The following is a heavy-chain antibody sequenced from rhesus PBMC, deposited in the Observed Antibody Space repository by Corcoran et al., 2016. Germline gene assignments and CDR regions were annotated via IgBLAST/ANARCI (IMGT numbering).Heavy chain of an antibody. CDR2: IAGDSENT. D-gene: IGHD3-28*01. J-gene: IGHJ4*01. Sequence: QVQLQESGPGLVKPSETLSLTCPVSGASIRSNCWCWCPQPPGKGLEWIGGIAGDSENTTYSPSLKSRVTLSKDASKNQISLNLSSVTAADTAVYYCGRELRWLLQQAYWGQGVLVTVSS. V-gene: IGHV4-80*01. CDR3: GRELRWLLQQAY. CDR1: GASIRSNC.